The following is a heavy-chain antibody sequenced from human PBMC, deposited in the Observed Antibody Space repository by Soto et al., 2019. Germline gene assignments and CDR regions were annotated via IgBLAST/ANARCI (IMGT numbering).Heavy chain of an antibody. CDR1: GFTFSSYN. CDR3: ERDGYNRGGFDY. J-gene: IGHJ4*02. V-gene: IGHV3-30-3*01. Sequence: PGGSLRLSCIASGFTFSSYNMHWVRQAPGEGLEWVAVISFDGANTFYADSVKGRFTISRDISRDTLYLQMSSLRDEDTAMYFCERDGYNRGGFDYWGQGNQVTVSS. CDR2: ISFDGANT. D-gene: IGHD3-10*01.